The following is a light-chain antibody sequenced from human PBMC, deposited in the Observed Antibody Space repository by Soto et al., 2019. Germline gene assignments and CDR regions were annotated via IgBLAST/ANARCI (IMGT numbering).Light chain of an antibody. CDR3: CSYAGSYTGV. CDR1: SSDVGGYKF. V-gene: IGLV2-11*01. Sequence: QSALTQPRSVSGSPGQSVTISCTGTSSDVGGYKFVSWYQQHPGKAPKLMIYDLRERPSGVPDRFSGSKSGNTASLTISGLQAEDEADYYCCSYAGSYTGVFGGGTKLTVL. CDR2: DLR. J-gene: IGLJ3*02.